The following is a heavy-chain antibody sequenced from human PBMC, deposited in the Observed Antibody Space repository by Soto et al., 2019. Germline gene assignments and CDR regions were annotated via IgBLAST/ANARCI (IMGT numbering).Heavy chain of an antibody. CDR1: GFTFSDYN. D-gene: IGHD6-19*01. CDR3: ARDPPGAGGWYLNWFDP. CDR2: ISSSSSTI. Sequence: EVQLVESGGGLVQPGGSLRLSCAASGFTFSDYNMNWVRQAPGKGLEWVSYISSSSSTIYYADSVKGRFTISRDNAKNSLYLQMNSLRDEDTAVYYCARDPPGAGGWYLNWFDPWGQGTLVTVSS. V-gene: IGHV3-48*02. J-gene: IGHJ5*02.